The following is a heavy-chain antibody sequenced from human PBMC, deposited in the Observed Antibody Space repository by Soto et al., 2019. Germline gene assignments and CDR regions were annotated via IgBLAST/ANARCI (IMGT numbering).Heavy chain of an antibody. V-gene: IGHV3-30*03. J-gene: IGHJ6*02. CDR3: ARDLYIAARPGHKSPLMYCMDV. CDR1: GFTFSNYG. Sequence: GGSLRLSCAASGFTFSNYGMHWVRQAPGKGLEWVAIVSHNGSNKYYADSVKGQFTISRDNSKNTLYLQMNSLRAEYTAVYYGARDLYIAARPGHKSPLMYCMDVWCQGTTVTV. CDR2: VSHNGSNK. D-gene: IGHD6-6*01.